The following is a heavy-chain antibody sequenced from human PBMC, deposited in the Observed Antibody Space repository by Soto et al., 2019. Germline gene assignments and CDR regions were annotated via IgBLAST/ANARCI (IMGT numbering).Heavy chain of an antibody. Sequence: PVKVSCKASGGTFSSYAISWVRQAPGQGLEWMGGIIPIFGTANYAQKFQGRVTITADESTSTAYMELSSLRSEDTAVYYCARDGIGVVAGTGHYYFDYWGQGTLVTVSS. CDR3: ARDGIGVVAGTGHYYFDY. CDR1: GGTFSSYA. J-gene: IGHJ4*02. D-gene: IGHD6-19*01. CDR2: IIPIFGTA. V-gene: IGHV1-69*13.